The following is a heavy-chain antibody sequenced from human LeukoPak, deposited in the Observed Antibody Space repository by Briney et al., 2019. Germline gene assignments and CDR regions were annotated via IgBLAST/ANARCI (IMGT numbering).Heavy chain of an antibody. CDR1: GFTFSSYW. CDR2: ISEDGSST. D-gene: IGHD3-10*01. CDR3: ARDALWFGELSGAFDI. Sequence: PGGSLRLSCAASGFTFSSYWMHWVRQAPGKGLVWVSRISEDGSSTYYADSVKGRFTISRDNAKNSLYLQMNSLRAEDTAVYYCARDALWFGELSGAFDIWGQGTMVTVSS. V-gene: IGHV3-74*01. J-gene: IGHJ3*02.